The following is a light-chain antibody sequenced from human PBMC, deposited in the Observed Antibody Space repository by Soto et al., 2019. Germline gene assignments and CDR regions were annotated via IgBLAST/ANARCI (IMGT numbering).Light chain of an antibody. V-gene: IGKV3-15*01. J-gene: IGKJ4*02. Sequence: ELVMTQSPATLSVSPGERAPLSCRASQSFSSNVAWYQQKPGQANRLLIYGASTRATGVPARFSGSGSGTEFTLSISSLQSEQVAVYYCQQYNSWPLTVGGGTKVDI. CDR2: GAS. CDR3: QQYNSWPLT. CDR1: QSFSSN.